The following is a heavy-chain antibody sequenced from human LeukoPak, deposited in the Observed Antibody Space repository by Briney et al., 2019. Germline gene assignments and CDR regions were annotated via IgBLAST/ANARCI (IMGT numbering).Heavy chain of an antibody. Sequence: ASVKVSCKVSGYTLTELSMHWVRQAPGKGLEWMGGFDPEDGETIYAQKFQGRVTMTEDTSTDTAYLELSSLRTEDTAVYYCATEGRAGSPAFDIWGQGTMVTVSS. V-gene: IGHV1-24*01. CDR2: FDPEDGET. CDR3: ATEGRAGSPAFDI. D-gene: IGHD6-25*01. CDR1: GYTLTELS. J-gene: IGHJ3*02.